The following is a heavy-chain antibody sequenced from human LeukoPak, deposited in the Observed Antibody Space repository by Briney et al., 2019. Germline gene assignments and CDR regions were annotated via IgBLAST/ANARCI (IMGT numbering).Heavy chain of an antibody. D-gene: IGHD3-22*01. CDR3: TRLRDSSGYYVFDY. J-gene: IGHJ4*02. Sequence: SETLSLTCTVSGGSISSYYWSWIRQPPGKGLEWIGYIYYSGSTNYNPSLKSRVTISVDTSKNQFSLKLSSVTAADTAVYYCTRLRDSSGYYVFDYWGQGTLVTASS. V-gene: IGHV4-59*01. CDR1: GGSISSYY. CDR2: IYYSGST.